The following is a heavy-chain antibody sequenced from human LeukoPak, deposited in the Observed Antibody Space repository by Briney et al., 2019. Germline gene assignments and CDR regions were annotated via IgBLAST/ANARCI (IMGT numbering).Heavy chain of an antibody. CDR1: GFTFSSYW. CDR2: IKQDGSEK. CDR3: AREHPSRYYGSGNVFDY. D-gene: IGHD3-10*01. V-gene: IGHV3-7*01. J-gene: IGHJ4*02. Sequence: QSGGSLRLSCAASGFTFSSYWMSWVRQAPGKGLEWVANIKQDGSEKYYVDSVKGRFTISRDNAKNSLNLQMNSLRAEDTAVYYCAREHPSRYYGSGNVFDYWGQGTLVTVSS.